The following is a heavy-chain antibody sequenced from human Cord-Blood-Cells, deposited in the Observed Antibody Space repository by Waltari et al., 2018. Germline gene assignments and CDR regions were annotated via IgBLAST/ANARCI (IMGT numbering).Heavy chain of an antibody. CDR1: GGSFCGYY. D-gene: IGHD5-18*01. CDR2: INHSGST. V-gene: IGHV4-34*01. J-gene: IGHJ5*02. Sequence: QVQLQPWGAGLLKPSETLSLTCAVYGGSFCGYYWSWIRQPPGKGPEWIGEINHSGSTNYNPSLKSRVTISVDTSKNQFSLKLSSVTAADTAVYYCARGRGYSYGYRFDPWGQGTLVTVSS. CDR3: ARGRGYSYGYRFDP.